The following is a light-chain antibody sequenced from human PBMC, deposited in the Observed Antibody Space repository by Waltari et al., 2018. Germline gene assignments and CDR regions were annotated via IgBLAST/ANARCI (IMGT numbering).Light chain of an antibody. J-gene: IGKJ1*01. V-gene: IGKV1-27*01. CDR3: QKYNSAPWT. Sequence: DIQMTQSPSSLSASVEDRVTITCRASQDISNYLAWYQQKPGKVPKLLIYAASTLQSGVPSRFSGSGSGTDFTLTIGSLQPEDVATYYCQKYNSAPWTFGQGTKVEIK. CDR1: QDISNY. CDR2: AAS.